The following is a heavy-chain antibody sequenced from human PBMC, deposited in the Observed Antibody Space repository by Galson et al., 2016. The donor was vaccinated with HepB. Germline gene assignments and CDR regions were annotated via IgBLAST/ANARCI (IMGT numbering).Heavy chain of an antibody. CDR1: GFTFSSYA. CDR3: GAFRGDSSGYGEY. Sequence: SLRLSCAASGFTFSSYAMSWARQAPGKGLEWVSAISGSGGSTYYADSVKGRFTIPRDNSKNTLYLQMNSLRAEDTAVYYCGAFRGDSSGYGEYWSQGTLVTVSS. D-gene: IGHD5-18*01. J-gene: IGHJ4*02. V-gene: IGHV3-23*01. CDR2: ISGSGGST.